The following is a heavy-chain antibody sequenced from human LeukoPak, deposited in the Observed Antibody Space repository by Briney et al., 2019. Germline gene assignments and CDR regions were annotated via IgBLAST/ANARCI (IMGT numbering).Heavy chain of an antibody. J-gene: IGHJ3*02. CDR3: ARDWPSGWQQLPDYDAVDI. CDR1: GFTFSNYG. Sequence: GGSLRLSCAASGFTFSNYGMNWVRQAPGKGLEWISYISSSSSLIYYADSVRGRFTISRDNAKNSLYLQMNSLRDEDTAVYYCARDWPSGWQQLPDYDAVDIWGQGTMVTVSS. V-gene: IGHV3-48*02. CDR2: ISSSSSLI. D-gene: IGHD6-13*01.